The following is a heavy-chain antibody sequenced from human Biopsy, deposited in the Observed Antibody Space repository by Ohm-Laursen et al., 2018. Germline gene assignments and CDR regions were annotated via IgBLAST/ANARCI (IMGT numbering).Heavy chain of an antibody. J-gene: IGHJ5*02. D-gene: IGHD3-3*01. CDR2: INGSGGST. Sequence: GSLRLSCAASGFTFSSYAMSWVRQAPGKGPECVSVINGSGGSTYYADPVKGRFTISRDNSRNTLYLQMNSLRADDTAMYYRARDLYDFCGGCPFDPWGQGTLVTVSP. CDR1: GFTFSSYA. CDR3: ARDLYDFCGGCPFDP. V-gene: IGHV3-23*01.